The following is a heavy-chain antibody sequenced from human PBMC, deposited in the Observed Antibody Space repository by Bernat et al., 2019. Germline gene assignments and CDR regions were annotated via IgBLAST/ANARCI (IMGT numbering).Heavy chain of an antibody. J-gene: IGHJ6*02. V-gene: IGHV4-31*03. CDR3: ARAWFGNSGYSSFAMDI. D-gene: IGHD3-10*01. CDR1: GGSISTGGYY. Sequence: QVQLQESGPGLVKPSQTLSLTCTVSGGSISTGGYYWSWIRRHPGKGMEWIGYIYYSGSTYYNPALKSRVTISVDMSKNQFSLKLSSVSGADTAVYYWARAWFGNSGYSSFAMDIWGQGTTVTVSS. CDR2: IYYSGST.